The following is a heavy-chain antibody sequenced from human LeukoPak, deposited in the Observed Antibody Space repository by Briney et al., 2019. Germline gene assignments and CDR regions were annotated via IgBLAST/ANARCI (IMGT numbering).Heavy chain of an antibody. Sequence: ASVKVSCKASGYTFRRYGISWVRQAPGQGLEWLGWISAYNGNTNYAQKVQGRLTMTTDTSTSTAYMELRSLRSDDTAVYYCANVGTYFDINWFDPWGQGTLVTVSS. CDR2: ISAYNGNT. D-gene: IGHD3-9*01. V-gene: IGHV1-18*01. CDR1: GYTFRRYG. CDR3: ANVGTYFDINWFDP. J-gene: IGHJ5*02.